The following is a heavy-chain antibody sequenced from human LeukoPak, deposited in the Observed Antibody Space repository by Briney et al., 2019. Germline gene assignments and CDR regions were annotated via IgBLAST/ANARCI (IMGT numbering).Heavy chain of an antibody. CDR1: GGSFSGYY. Sequence: SETLSLTCAVYGGSFSGYYWSWIRQPPGKGLEWIGEINHSGSTNYNPSLKSRVTISVDTSKNQFSLKLSSVTAADTAVYYCATTDGYNLYCWGQGTLVTVSS. CDR3: ATTDGYNLYC. CDR2: INHSGST. D-gene: IGHD5-24*01. V-gene: IGHV4-34*01. J-gene: IGHJ4*02.